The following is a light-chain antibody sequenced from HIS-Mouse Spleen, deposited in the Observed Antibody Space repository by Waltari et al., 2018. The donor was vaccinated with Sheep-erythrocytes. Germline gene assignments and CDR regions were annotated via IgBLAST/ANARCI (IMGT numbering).Light chain of an antibody. CDR3: AAWDDSLNGVV. J-gene: IGLJ2*01. Sequence: QSVLTQPPSASGTPGPRVTLPCSDRSPNIGSNPVNWYQQPPGTAPKLLIYSNNQRPSGVPDRFSGSKSGTSASLAISGLQSEDEADYYCAAWDDSLNGVVFGGGTKLTVL. CDR1: SPNIGSNP. V-gene: IGLV1-44*01. CDR2: SNN.